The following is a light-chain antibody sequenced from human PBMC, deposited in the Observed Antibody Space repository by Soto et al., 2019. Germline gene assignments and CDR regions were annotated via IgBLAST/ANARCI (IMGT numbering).Light chain of an antibody. J-gene: IGLJ2*01. CDR3: TAWDDSLNVVV. V-gene: IGLV1-44*01. CDR1: SSNIGSNT. CDR2: SNN. Sequence: QSVLTQPPSASGTPGQRVTISCSGGSSNIGSNTVNWYQQLPGTAPKLLIYSNNQRPAGVPDRLSGSKSGTSASLAISGLQSEDEADYYCTAWDDSLNVVVFGGGTQLTVL.